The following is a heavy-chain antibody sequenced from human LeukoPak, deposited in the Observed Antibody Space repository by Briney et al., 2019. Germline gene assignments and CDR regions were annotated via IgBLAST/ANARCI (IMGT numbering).Heavy chain of an antibody. D-gene: IGHD3-10*01. CDR1: GSTFSNYA. J-gene: IGHJ4*02. Sequence: PGRSLRLSCAASGSTFSNYAMHWARQAPGKGLEWVAFISHDRSNNCHADSVKGRFTISRDNSKNTLYLQMNSLTDEDTAVYYCARDLSGSYMSDYWGQGTLVTVSS. CDR3: ARDLSGSYMSDY. CDR2: ISHDRSNN. V-gene: IGHV3-30-3*01.